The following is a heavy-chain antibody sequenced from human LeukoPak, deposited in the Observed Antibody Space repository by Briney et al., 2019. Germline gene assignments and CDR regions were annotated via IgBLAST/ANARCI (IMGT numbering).Heavy chain of an antibody. D-gene: IGHD3-22*01. CDR3: ARSPNYYDSSGYYYVDY. Sequence: SETLSLTCTVSGGSISSSSYYWGWIRQPPGKGLEWIGSIYYSGSTYYNPSLKSRVTISVDTSKNQFSLKLSSVTAADTAVYYCARSPNYYDSSGYYYVDYWGQGTLVTVSS. J-gene: IGHJ4*02. V-gene: IGHV4-39*01. CDR1: GGSISSSSYY. CDR2: IYYSGST.